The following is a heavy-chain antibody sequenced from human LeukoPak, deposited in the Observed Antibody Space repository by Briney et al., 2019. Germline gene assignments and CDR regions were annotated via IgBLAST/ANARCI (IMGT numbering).Heavy chain of an antibody. CDR3: VRLRVSTVRDSFDL. CDR1: GFAFDNW. D-gene: IGHD3-10*01. CDR2: IKKDGSLK. J-gene: IGHJ3*01. V-gene: IGHV3-7*01. Sequence: GGSLRLSCAASGFAFDNWMTWVRQAPGKGLEWVANIKKDGSLKQYVDAVSGRFTFSRDNAKNSLYLQIDSLRADDTAVYYCVRLRVSTVRDSFDLWGQGTMVTVSS.